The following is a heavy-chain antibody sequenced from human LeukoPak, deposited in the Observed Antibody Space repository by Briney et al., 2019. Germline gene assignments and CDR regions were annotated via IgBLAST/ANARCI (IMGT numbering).Heavy chain of an antibody. CDR1: GFTFSGYA. J-gene: IGHJ4*02. Sequence: GGSLRLSCAASGFTFSGYAMSWVRQAPGKGLEWVSAISGSGGSTYYADSVKGRFTISRDNSKNTLYLQMNSLRAEDTAVYYCAKDSTPTVTFYSRGNQIDYWGQGTLVTVSS. CDR3: AKDSTPTVTFYSRGNQIDY. CDR2: ISGSGGST. D-gene: IGHD4-17*01. V-gene: IGHV3-23*01.